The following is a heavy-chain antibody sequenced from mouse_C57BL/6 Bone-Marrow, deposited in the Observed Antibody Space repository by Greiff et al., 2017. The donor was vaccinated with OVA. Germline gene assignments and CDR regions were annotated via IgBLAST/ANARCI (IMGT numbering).Heavy chain of an antibody. CDR1: GYTFTSYW. D-gene: IGHD1-1*01. CDR3: AAITTVRRGTCDY. V-gene: IGHV1-50*01. CDR2: IDPSDSYT. Sequence: QVQLQQPGAELVKPGASVKLSCKASGYTFTSYWMQWVKQRPGQGLEWIGEIDPSDSYTNYNQKFKGKATLTVDTSSSTAYMQLSSLTSEDSAVYYCAAITTVRRGTCDYWGQGTTLTVSS. J-gene: IGHJ2*01.